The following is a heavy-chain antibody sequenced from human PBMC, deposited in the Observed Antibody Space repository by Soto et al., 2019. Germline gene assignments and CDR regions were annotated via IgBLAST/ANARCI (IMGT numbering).Heavy chain of an antibody. CDR3: AKLSDPYYFDSSLED. V-gene: IGHV3-30*18. J-gene: IGHJ4*02. CDR2: ISYDERNK. CDR1: GFTFSSYV. D-gene: IGHD3-22*01. Sequence: QVQLVESGGGVVQPGRSLRLSCAASGFTFSSYVMHWVRQAPGKGLEWVAVISYDERNKYYVDSVKGRFTISRDNSKNTLSLQMNNLRTEYTAVYYCAKLSDPYYFDSSLEDWGQGTLVTVSS.